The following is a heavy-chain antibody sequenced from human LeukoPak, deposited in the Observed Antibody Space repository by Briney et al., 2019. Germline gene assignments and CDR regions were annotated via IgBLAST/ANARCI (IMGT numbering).Heavy chain of an antibody. V-gene: IGHV3-48*03. Sequence: GGSLRLSCAASGFTFSSYEMNWVRQAPGKGLEWVSYISSSGSTIYYADSVKGRFTISRDNAKNSLYLQMNSLRAEDTAVYYCAREAHYGGSSGDAFDIWGQGTMVTVSS. J-gene: IGHJ3*02. CDR3: AREAHYGGSSGDAFDI. D-gene: IGHD4-23*01. CDR1: GFTFSSYE. CDR2: ISSSGSTI.